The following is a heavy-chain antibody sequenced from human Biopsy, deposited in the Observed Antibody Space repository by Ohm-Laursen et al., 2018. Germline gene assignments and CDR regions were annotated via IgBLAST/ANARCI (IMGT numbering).Heavy chain of an antibody. CDR1: GYSFTSYY. Sequence: ASVKVSCKASGYSFTSYYMHWVRQAPGQGLEWTGGIIPMFGTANYAQMFQGRVTISADESTSTSYMELSSLTTEDTAIYYCARGPHSGSHSCFDYWGRGTLVTVSS. D-gene: IGHD1-26*01. CDR2: IIPMFGTA. J-gene: IGHJ4*02. CDR3: ARGPHSGSHSCFDY. V-gene: IGHV1-69*13.